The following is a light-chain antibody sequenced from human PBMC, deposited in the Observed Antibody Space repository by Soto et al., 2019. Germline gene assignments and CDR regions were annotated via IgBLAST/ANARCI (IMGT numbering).Light chain of an antibody. CDR2: AAS. CDR3: LQHHTYPYT. J-gene: IGKJ2*01. Sequence: DIQMTQSPSSLSASVGDRVIITCRASQGIGSLLGWYQQKPEKAPKRLIYAASSLESGVPARFSGSGSGTEFTLTTTSLQPEDFATYYCLQHHTYPYTFGQGTKLEIK. CDR1: QGIGSL. V-gene: IGKV1-17*01.